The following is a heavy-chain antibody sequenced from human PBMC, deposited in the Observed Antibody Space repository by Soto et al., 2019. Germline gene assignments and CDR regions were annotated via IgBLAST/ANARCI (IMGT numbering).Heavy chain of an antibody. Sequence: SETLSLTCAVSGGSISSGGFYWTWVRQQPGKGLEQIGYITTSGTTYYNPSLKTRVTISVDTPKMQVSLQLSSVTAADTAVYYCARLGECSGGSCSNRPNDYWGQGTLVTVSS. D-gene: IGHD2-15*01. CDR2: ITTSGTT. CDR1: GGSISSGGFY. J-gene: IGHJ4*02. V-gene: IGHV4-31*11. CDR3: ARLGECSGGSCSNRPNDY.